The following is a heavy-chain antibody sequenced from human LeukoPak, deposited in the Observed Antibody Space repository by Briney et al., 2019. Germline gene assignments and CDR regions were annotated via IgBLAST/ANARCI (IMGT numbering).Heavy chain of an antibody. CDR2: IYYCAST. CDR1: GGSVSSCY. J-gene: IGHJ4*02. CDR3: ARSGSSWGGDH. D-gene: IGHD6-6*01. V-gene: IGHV4-59*02. Sequence: SETLSLTCTVSGGSVSSCYLSWIRHPPGKGLEWIGYIYYCASTNPNHYPNSRIPISIDPSKNHYSLNLSPVTAADTDAYFCARSGSSWGGDHWGQGALVTVSS.